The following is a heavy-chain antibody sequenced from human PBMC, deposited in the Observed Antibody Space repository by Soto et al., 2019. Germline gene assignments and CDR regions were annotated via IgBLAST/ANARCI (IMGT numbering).Heavy chain of an antibody. J-gene: IGHJ4*02. Sequence: SETLSLTCTVSGVSISDTSYYWGWIRQPPGKGLDWIGTIYFNGNTFYNPSLKSRLTISVDTSSNQFSLRLTSVTAADTAVYYCARQGSYWGQGTLVTVSS. CDR3: ARQGSY. V-gene: IGHV4-39*01. CDR2: IYFNGNT. CDR1: GVSISDTSYY.